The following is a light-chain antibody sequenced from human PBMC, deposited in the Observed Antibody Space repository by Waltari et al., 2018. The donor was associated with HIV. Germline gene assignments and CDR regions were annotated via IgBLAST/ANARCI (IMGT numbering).Light chain of an antibody. Sequence: SYVLTQPPSVSVAPGTTARVSCGGSDLGSKTVHWYQRKPGQAPVLVIFDDSDRHPGIPERFSGSNSVNTATLTISRVEAGDEADYYCQVWDSNSDHWVFGGGTKLTVL. CDR2: DDS. V-gene: IGLV3-21*01. CDR1: DLGSKT. J-gene: IGLJ3*02. CDR3: QVWDSNSDHWV.